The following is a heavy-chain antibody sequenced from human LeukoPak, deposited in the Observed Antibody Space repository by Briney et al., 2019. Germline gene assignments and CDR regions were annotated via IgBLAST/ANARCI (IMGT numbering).Heavy chain of an antibody. CDR2: IRYDESNE. CDR3: AKDDY. J-gene: IGHJ4*02. Sequence: PGGSLRLSCAASGFTFSSYGMHWVRQAPGKGLEWVAFIRYDESNEYYADSVKGRFTISRDNSKNTLYLQMNSLRTEDTAVYYCAKDDYWGQGTLVTVSS. CDR1: GFTFSSYG. V-gene: IGHV3-30*02.